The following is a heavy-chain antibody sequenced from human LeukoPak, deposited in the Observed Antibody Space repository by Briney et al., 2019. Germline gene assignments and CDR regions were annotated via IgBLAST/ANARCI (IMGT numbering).Heavy chain of an antibody. CDR2: ISLSGRT. V-gene: IGHV4-4*02. D-gene: IGHD6-19*01. CDR1: GGSISSTNW. Sequence: PSGTLSLTCGVSGGSISSTNWWSWVRQPPGQGLEWIGEISLSGRTNYNPSLKSRVTMSLDESKNHLSLNLASVTAADTAVYYCARNQWLWGQGTLVTVSS. CDR3: ARNQWL. J-gene: IGHJ4*02.